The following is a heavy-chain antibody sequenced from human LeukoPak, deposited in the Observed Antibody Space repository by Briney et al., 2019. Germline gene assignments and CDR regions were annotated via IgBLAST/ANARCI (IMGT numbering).Heavy chain of an antibody. J-gene: IGHJ4*02. D-gene: IGHD2-2*01. CDR1: GYTFTSYY. Sequence: ASVKVSCKASGYTFTSYYMHWVRQAPGQGLEWMGIINPSGGSTSYAQKFQGRVTMTRDTSTSTVYMELSSLRSEDTAVYYCARDPIVVVPAAIDSAFDYWDQGTLVTVSS. CDR3: ARDPIVVVPAAIDSAFDY. CDR2: INPSGGST. V-gene: IGHV1-46*03.